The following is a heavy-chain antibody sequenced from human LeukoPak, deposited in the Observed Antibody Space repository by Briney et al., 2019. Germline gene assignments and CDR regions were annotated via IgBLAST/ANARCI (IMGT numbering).Heavy chain of an antibody. D-gene: IGHD6-13*01. J-gene: IGHJ5*02. V-gene: IGHV5-51*01. CDR1: GYSFTSHW. CDR2: IYPGDSDT. Sequence: GESLKISCKGSGYSFTSHWIGWVRQMPGKGLEWMGIIYPGDSDTRYSPSFQGQVTISADKSISTAFLQRSSLKASDTAMYYCARLPQYSTSRNLYWFDPWGQGTRVTVSS. CDR3: ARLPQYSTSRNLYWFDP.